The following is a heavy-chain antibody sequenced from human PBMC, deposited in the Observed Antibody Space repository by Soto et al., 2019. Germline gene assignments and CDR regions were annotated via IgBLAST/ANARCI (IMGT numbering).Heavy chain of an antibody. V-gene: IGHV1-69*06. D-gene: IGHD2-15*01. CDR1: GGTFSNYA. CDR2: IIPIVGTA. J-gene: IGHJ6*02. Sequence: QVQLVQSGAEVKKPGSSVKVSCKASGGTFSNYAISWVRQAPGQGLEWVGAIIPIVGTANYAEKFQGRVTITADNSTSTAYMELSSLRSEDTAVYYCARGGVVAAIPYYHYGMDVWGQGTTVTVPS. CDR3: ARGGVVAAIPYYHYGMDV.